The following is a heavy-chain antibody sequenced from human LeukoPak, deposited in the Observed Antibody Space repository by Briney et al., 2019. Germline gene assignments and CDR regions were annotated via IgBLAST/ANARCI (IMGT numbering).Heavy chain of an antibody. J-gene: IGHJ4*02. D-gene: IGHD6-19*01. CDR1: GFISSDYY. V-gene: IGHV3-11*05. CDR2: ISSSSSYT. Sequence: RGSLRPSCVASGFISSDYYMSWIRQAPGKGLEWVSYISSSSSYTNYADSVKGRFTISRDNAKNSLYLQMNSLRAEDTAVYYCARVVAVAGTDNYYFDYWGQGTLVTVSS. CDR3: ARVVAVAGTDNYYFDY.